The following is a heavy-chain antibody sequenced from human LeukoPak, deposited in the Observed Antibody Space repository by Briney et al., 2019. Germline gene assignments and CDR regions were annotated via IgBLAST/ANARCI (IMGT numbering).Heavy chain of an antibody. CDR2: INHSGST. Sequence: PSETLSLTCAVYGGSFSGYYWSWIRQPPGKGLEWIGEINHSGSTNYNPSLKSRVTISVDTSKNQFSLKLSSVTAADTAVYYCASLPQGIVVVPAAVTWGQGTLVTVSS. J-gene: IGHJ4*02. CDR3: ASLPQGIVVVPAAVT. CDR1: GGSFSGYY. V-gene: IGHV4-34*01. D-gene: IGHD2-2*01.